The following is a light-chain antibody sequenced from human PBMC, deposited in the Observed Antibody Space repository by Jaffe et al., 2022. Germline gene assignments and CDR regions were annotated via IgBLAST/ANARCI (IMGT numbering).Light chain of an antibody. J-gene: IGLJ2*01. CDR3: SSYGSDSNYLV. CDR1: SSDVGGYNY. V-gene: IGLV2-8*01. CDR2: EVN. Sequence: QSALTQPPSASGSPGQSVTISCTGTSSDVGGYNYVSWYQQQPGKAPKLMISEVNKRPSGVPDRFSGSKSGNTASLTVSGLQAEDEADYYCSSYGSDSNYLVFGGGTRLTVL.